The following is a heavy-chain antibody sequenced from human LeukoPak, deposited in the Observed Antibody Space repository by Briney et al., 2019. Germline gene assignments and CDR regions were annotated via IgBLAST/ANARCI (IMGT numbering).Heavy chain of an antibody. J-gene: IGHJ5*02. Sequence: GASVKVSCKASGYTFTGYYMHWVRQAPGQGLEWMGWINPSSGGTNYAQKFQGRVTMTRDTSISTAYMELSRLRSDDTAVYYCARARSHRHQLNALSYWFDPWGQGTLVTVSS. CDR1: GYTFTGYY. CDR3: ARARSHRHQLNALSYWFDP. V-gene: IGHV1-2*02. CDR2: INPSSGGT. D-gene: IGHD5-24*01.